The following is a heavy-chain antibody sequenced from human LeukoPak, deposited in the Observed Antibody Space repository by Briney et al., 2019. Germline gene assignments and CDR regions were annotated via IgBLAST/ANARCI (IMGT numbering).Heavy chain of an antibody. CDR3: ARDDDSSNCYRDAFDI. V-gene: IGHV6-1*01. CDR1: GDSVSSNSAA. Sequence: SQTLSLTCAISGDSVSSNSAAWNWIRQSPSRGLEWLGRTYYRSKWYNDYAASMKGRISINPDTSKNQFSLHLNSVTPDDTAIYYCARDDDSSNCYRDAFDIWGLGTMVTVSS. J-gene: IGHJ3*02. CDR2: TYYRSKWYN. D-gene: IGHD6-13*01.